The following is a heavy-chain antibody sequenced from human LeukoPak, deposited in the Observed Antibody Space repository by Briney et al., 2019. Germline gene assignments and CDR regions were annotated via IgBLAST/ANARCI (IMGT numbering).Heavy chain of an antibody. Sequence: TSETLSLTCALYGGSFSGYYWSWIRQPPGKGLEWIGRIHSSERIHNNPSLNSRVTMSVDTSKNQFSLKLNYVTAADTVVYYCARTSAAGATYFDYWGQGTLVIVSS. CDR1: GGSFSGYY. CDR3: ARTSAAGATYFDY. CDR2: IHSSERI. J-gene: IGHJ4*02. V-gene: IGHV4-59*10. D-gene: IGHD1-26*01.